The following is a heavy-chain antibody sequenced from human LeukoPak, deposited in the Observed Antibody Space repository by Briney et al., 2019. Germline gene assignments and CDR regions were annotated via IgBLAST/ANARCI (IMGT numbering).Heavy chain of an antibody. J-gene: IGHJ6*03. D-gene: IGHD1-26*01. Sequence: PGGSLRLSCAASGFTFRSYWMSWVRQAPGKGLEWVGNIKQDGSEKYYVDSVKGRFTISRDNAKNSLYLEVNGLRVEDTAVYFCARLASAIVGATYYYYYMDVWGKGTTVTISS. CDR2: IKQDGSEK. CDR1: GFTFRSYW. V-gene: IGHV3-7*01. CDR3: ARLASAIVGATYYYYYMDV.